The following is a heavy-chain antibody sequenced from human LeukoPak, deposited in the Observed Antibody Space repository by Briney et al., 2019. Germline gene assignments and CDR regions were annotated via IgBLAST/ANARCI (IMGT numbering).Heavy chain of an antibody. CDR1: GFSFSSYN. CDR2: ITMSSTYI. D-gene: IGHD3-9*01. J-gene: IGHJ4*02. V-gene: IGHV3-21*01. CDR3: ARVLRDYYFDY. Sequence: GGSLRLSCVASGFSFSSYNMNWVRQAPGKGLEWVSSITMSSTYIYYADSVKGRFTISRDNAKNSVFPQMNSLRAEDTAVYYCARVLRDYYFDYWGQGTLVTVSS.